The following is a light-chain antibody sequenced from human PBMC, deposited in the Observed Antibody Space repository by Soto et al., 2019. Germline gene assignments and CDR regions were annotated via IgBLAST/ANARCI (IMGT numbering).Light chain of an antibody. CDR1: QSVSSTY. CDR3: QQYNNWPRT. V-gene: IGKV3-20*01. Sequence: EIVLTQSPGTLSLSPGERATLSCRASQSVSSTYLAWYQQNPGQAPRLLIYGASSRATGIPDRFSGSGSGTDFTLTISRLEPEDFAVYYCQQYNNWPRTFGQGTKVEIK. J-gene: IGKJ1*01. CDR2: GAS.